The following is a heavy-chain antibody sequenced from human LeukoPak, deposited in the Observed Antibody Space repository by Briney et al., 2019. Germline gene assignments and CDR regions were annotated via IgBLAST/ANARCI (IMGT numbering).Heavy chain of an antibody. V-gene: IGHV1-18*01. CDR2: ISGYNGNT. CDR1: GYTFSSYG. J-gene: IGHJ4*02. Sequence: ASVKVSCEASGYTFSSYGISWVRQAPGQGLEWMGWISGYNGNTKYAQKLQGRVTMTTDTSTSIVYMELRSLRSDDTAVYYCARDNDILTGYPDYWGQGTLVSVSS. D-gene: IGHD3-9*01. CDR3: ARDNDILTGYPDY.